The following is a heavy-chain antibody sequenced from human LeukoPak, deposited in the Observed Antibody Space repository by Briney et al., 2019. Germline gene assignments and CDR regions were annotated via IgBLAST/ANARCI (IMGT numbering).Heavy chain of an antibody. D-gene: IGHD2-21*01. CDR1: SGSISSGDYY. J-gene: IGHJ4*02. CDR3: ARRRLFRSASIDY. V-gene: IGHV4-30-4*08. Sequence: SQTLSLTCTVSSGSISSGDYYWSWIRQPPGKGLEWIGEINHSGSTNYNPSLKSRVTISVDTSKNQFSLKLSSVTAADTAVYCCARRRLFRSASIDYWGQGTLVTVSS. CDR2: INHSGST.